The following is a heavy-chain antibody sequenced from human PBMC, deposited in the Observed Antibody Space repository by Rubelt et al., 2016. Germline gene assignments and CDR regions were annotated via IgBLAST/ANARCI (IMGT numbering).Heavy chain of an antibody. V-gene: IGHV2-5*01. J-gene: IGHJ4*02. CDR3: AHSLGFGGYSRFDD. CDR1: GFSLSSSGVG. D-gene: IGHD4-23*01. CDR2: IYWNDDK. Sequence: QITLKESGPTLVKPTQTLTLTCTFSGFSLSSSGVGVSWIRQPPGEALEWLGVIYWNDDKRYNTSLKSRLTITKDTSKNQVVLIMSNMDPVETATYYCAHSLGFGGYSRFDDWGQGILVTVSS.